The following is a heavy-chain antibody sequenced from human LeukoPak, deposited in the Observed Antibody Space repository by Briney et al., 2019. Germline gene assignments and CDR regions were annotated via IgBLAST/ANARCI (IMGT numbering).Heavy chain of an antibody. CDR1: GYTFTSYY. J-gene: IGHJ4*02. CDR2: INPSGGST. CDR3: ARDHYLSNLYCSGGSCFDY. V-gene: IGHV1-46*01. Sequence: ASVKVSCKASGYTFTSYYMHWVRQAPGQGLEWMGIINPSGGSTSYAQKFQGRVTMTRDTSTSTVYMELSSLRSEDTAVYYCARDHYLSNLYCSGGSCFDYGAREPWSPSPQ. D-gene: IGHD2-15*01.